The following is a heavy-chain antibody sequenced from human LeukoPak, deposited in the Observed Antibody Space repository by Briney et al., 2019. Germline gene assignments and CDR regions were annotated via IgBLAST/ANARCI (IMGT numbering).Heavy chain of an antibody. CDR3: ARDPGLYYDRSFDL. CDR2: IYSDNT. D-gene: IGHD3-22*01. V-gene: IGHV3-53*01. Sequence: GGSLRLSCTVAGFTVSSNSMSWVRQAPGKGLEWVSFIYSDNTHYSDSVKGRFTISRDNSKNTLYLQMNSLRAEDTAVYYCARDPGLYYDRSFDLWGRGTLVTVSS. J-gene: IGHJ2*01. CDR1: GFTVSSNS.